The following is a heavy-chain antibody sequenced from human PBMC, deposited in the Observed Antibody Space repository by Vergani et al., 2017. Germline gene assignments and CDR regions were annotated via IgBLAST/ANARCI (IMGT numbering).Heavy chain of an antibody. Sequence: EVQLVESGGGLVQPGGSLRLSCAASGFTFSSYWMHWVRQAPGKGLVWVSRINSDGSSTSYADSVKGRFTISRDNAKNTLYLQMNSLRAEDTAVYYCATYDSGGDAFDIWGQGTMVTVSS. V-gene: IGHV3-74*01. D-gene: IGHD3-22*01. CDR3: ATYDSGGDAFDI. CDR2: INSDGSST. J-gene: IGHJ3*02. CDR1: GFTFSSYW.